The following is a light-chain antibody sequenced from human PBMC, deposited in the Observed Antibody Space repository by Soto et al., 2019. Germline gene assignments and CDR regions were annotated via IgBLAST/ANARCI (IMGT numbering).Light chain of an antibody. CDR3: QQYHNFPVT. CDR2: DAS. Sequence: DLPMTQSPSSLSASVGDRVTITCRASQEISNHLAWFQQKPGKPPKSLIYDASSLQSGVPSKFSGSGSGTDFTLTISSLQPEDFATYYCQQYHNFPVTFGGGTKVDIK. V-gene: IGKV1-16*02. CDR1: QEISNH. J-gene: IGKJ4*01.